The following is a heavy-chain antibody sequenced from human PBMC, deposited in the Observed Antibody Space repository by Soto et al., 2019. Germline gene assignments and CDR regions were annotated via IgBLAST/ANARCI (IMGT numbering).Heavy chain of an antibody. V-gene: IGHV3-48*03. CDR3: ARGRYALGV. Sequence: GGSLRLSCAVSGFNVGDYEMNWARQAPGKGLEWISMITSGGTVFYYSDSVRGRFAISRDDSANSLHLQMDNLRVEDTAFYFCARGRYALGVWGQGTSVTVSS. J-gene: IGHJ6*02. CDR1: GFNVGDYE. D-gene: IGHD3-9*01. CDR2: ITSGGTVF.